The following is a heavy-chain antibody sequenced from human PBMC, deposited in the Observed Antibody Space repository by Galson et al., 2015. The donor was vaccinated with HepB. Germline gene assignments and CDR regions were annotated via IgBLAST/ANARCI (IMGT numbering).Heavy chain of an antibody. Sequence: SLRLSCAASGFIFSNYGMHWVRQAPGKGLEWVAVIWNDGNNKYYADSVKGRFTISRDNSKNTLYLQMNSLSAEDTAVYYCARGRYCSTSKCYAGKEWFDPWGQGTLVSVSS. CDR2: IWNDGNNK. D-gene: IGHD2-2*01. CDR1: GFIFSNYG. J-gene: IGHJ5*02. CDR3: ARGRYCSTSKCYAGKEWFDP. V-gene: IGHV3-33*08.